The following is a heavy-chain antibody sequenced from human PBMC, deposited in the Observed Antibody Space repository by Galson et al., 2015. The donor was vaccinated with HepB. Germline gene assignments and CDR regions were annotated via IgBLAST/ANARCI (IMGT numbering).Heavy chain of an antibody. V-gene: IGHV3-30-3*01. CDR1: GFTFSSYA. CDR3: ARPYYGSGAVGHLDY. Sequence: SLRLSCAASGFTFSSYAMHWVRQAPGKGLEWVAVISYDGSNKYYADSVKGRFTISRDNSKNTLYLQMNSLRAEDTAVYYCARPYYGSGAVGHLDYWGQGTLVTVSS. CDR2: ISYDGSNK. D-gene: IGHD3-10*01. J-gene: IGHJ4*02.